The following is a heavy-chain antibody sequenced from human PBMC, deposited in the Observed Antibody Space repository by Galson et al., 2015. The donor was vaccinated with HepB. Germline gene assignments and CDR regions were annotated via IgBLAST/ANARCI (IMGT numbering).Heavy chain of an antibody. J-gene: IGHJ6*03. CDR3: TRDGVFSTSIHYSFYYCMDV. CDR1: GFIFGDYG. Sequence: SLRLSCAASGFIFGDYGMSWFRQAPGKGLEWVGFIRTKVYGGTSEYAASVKGRITISRDATKSIAYLQMRSLKTEDTAVYYCTRDGVFSTSIHYSFYYCMDVWGKGTTVTVSS. D-gene: IGHD3-3*01. CDR2: IRTKVYGGTS. V-gene: IGHV3-49*03.